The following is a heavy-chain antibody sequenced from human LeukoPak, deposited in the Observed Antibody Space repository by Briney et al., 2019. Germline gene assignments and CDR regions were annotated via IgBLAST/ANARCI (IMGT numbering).Heavy chain of an antibody. J-gene: IGHJ4*02. V-gene: IGHV1-2*02. D-gene: IGHD2-2*01. CDR2: NNPNDGDT. CDR3: ARANFLYCSSSTCLFDY. Sequence: ASVKVSCKASGYTFTDYYMHWVRQAPGQGFEWMGWNNPNDGDTNYAQKFQGRVTMTRDTSISTAHMEVSRLRSDDTAAYYCARANFLYCSSSTCLFDYWGQGTLVTVSS. CDR1: GYTFTDYY.